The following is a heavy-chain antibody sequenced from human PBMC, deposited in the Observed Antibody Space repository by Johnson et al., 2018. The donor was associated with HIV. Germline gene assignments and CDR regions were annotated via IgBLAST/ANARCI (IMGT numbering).Heavy chain of an antibody. D-gene: IGHD6-6*01. CDR3: ARGGGYSIAAPSDAFDI. V-gene: IGHV3-11*04. Sequence: QVQLVESGGGVVQPGRSLRLSCAASGFTFSDYYMSWIRQAPGKGLEWVSYISSSGSTIYYADSVKGRFTISRDNSKNTLYLQMNSLRAEDTAVYYCARGGGYSIAAPSDAFDIWGQGTMVTVSS. J-gene: IGHJ3*02. CDR2: ISSSGSTI. CDR1: GFTFSDYY.